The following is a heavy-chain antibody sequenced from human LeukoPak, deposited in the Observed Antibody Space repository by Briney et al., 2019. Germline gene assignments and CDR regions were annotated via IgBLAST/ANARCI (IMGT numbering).Heavy chain of an antibody. CDR1: GFTFSTFA. CDR3: AELGITMIGCV. Sequence: GGSLRLSCAASGFTFSTFAMIWVRQPPGKGLEWVSSIFPSGGEIHYADSVRGRFTISRDNSKSTLSLQMNSLRAEDTAVYYCAELGITMIGCVWGKGTTVTIYS. D-gene: IGHD3-10*02. CDR2: IFPSGGEI. J-gene: IGHJ6*04. V-gene: IGHV3-23*01.